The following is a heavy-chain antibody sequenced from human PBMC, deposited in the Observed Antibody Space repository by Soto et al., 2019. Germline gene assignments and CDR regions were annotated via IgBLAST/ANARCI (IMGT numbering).Heavy chain of an antibody. J-gene: IGHJ4*02. V-gene: IGHV5-51*01. CDR2: IYPGDSDT. CDR3: ARYSGSYWHYLDF. CDR1: GYSFASHW. Sequence: GESLKISCKGSGYSFASHWVAWVRQMPEKGLEWIGTIYPGDSDTKYSSAFRGHVTISADTSVSTAYLQWRSLEATDNAIYYCARYSGSYWHYLDFWGQGTLVTVSS. D-gene: IGHD1-26*01.